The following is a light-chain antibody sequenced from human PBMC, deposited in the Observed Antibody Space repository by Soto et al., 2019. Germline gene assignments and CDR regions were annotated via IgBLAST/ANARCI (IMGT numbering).Light chain of an antibody. CDR3: QQYGSSPFT. V-gene: IGKV3-20*01. CDR1: QSVNNNY. Sequence: EIVLTQSPGTLALSPGERATLSCRASQSVNNNYLTWYQQKRGQAPRLLIHGASSRATGIPDRFSGSGSGTDFTLTISRLEPEDFVVYYCQQYGSSPFTFGPGTRVGIK. CDR2: GAS. J-gene: IGKJ3*01.